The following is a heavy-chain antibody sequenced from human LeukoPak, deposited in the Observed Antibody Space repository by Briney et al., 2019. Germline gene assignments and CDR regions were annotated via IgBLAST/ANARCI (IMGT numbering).Heavy chain of an antibody. CDR2: IKQDGSEK. V-gene: IGHV3-7*01. D-gene: IGHD2-8*01. J-gene: IGHJ4*02. CDR3: ARNALTEGFTVTNGETFDY. CDR1: GFTFSSYW. Sequence: GGSLRLSCAASGFTFSSYWMSWVRQAPGKGLEWVANIKQDGSEKYYVDSVKGRFTISRDNAKNSLYLQMNSLRAEDTAVYYCARNALTEGFTVTNGETFDYWGQGTLVTVSS.